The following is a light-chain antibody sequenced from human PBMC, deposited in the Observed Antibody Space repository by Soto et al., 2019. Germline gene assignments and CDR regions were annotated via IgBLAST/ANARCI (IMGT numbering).Light chain of an antibody. CDR2: DVS. CDR1: SSDVGYYNY. CDR3: TSFTTTNIWV. Sequence: QSALTQPRSVSGSPGQSVTISCTGTSSDVGYYNYVSWYQQYPGKAPKLMIYDVSGRPSGVPDRFSGSKSGNTASLTISGLQAEDEAYYYCTSFTTTNIWVFGGGTKLTVL. J-gene: IGLJ3*02. V-gene: IGLV2-11*01.